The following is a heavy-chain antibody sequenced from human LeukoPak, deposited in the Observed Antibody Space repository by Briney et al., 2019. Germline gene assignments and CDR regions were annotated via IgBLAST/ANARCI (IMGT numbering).Heavy chain of an antibody. D-gene: IGHD3-22*01. CDR1: GGSISGYY. CDR3: ARLGGYYFDY. CDR2: IYYSGST. Sequence: KTSETLSLTCTVSGGSISGYYWSWIRQSPGKGLEWIGYIYYSGSTNYNPSLKSRVTISVDTSRNQFSLKLSSVTAADTAVYYCARLGGYYFDYWGQGTLVAVSS. V-gene: IGHV4-59*01. J-gene: IGHJ4*02.